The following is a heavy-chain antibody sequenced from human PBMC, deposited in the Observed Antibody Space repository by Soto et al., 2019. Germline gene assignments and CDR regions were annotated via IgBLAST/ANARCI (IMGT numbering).Heavy chain of an antibody. D-gene: IGHD3-22*01. V-gene: IGHV1-18*04. CDR1: GFIFNNYA. CDR3: ATAGNYYSRGPDF. J-gene: IGHJ4*02. CDR2: ISANSGNT. Sequence: ASVTVSCKAFGFIFNNYAISWVRQAPGQGLEGVGWISANSGNTNYAQKLQGRVTMTTDTSTSTAYMELRSLRSDDTAVYCYATAGNYYSRGPDFWGPGTRDTVPS.